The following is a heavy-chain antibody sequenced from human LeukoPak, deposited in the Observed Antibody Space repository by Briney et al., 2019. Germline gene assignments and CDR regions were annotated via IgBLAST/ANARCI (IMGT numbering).Heavy chain of an antibody. CDR1: GYTFTGYY. V-gene: IGHV1-2*02. CDR2: INPNSGGT. CDR3: ARDRIGGPPDAFDI. D-gene: IGHD3-10*01. J-gene: IGHJ3*02. Sequence: GAPVKVSCKASGYTFTGYYMHWVRQAPGQGLEWMGWINPNSGGTYYAQKFQGRVTMTRDTSISTAYMELSRLRSDDTAVYYCARDRIGGPPDAFDIWGQGTMVTVSS.